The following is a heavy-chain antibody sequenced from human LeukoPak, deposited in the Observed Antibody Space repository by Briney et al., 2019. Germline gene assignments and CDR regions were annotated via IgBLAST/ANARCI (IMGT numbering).Heavy chain of an antibody. D-gene: IGHD6-19*01. CDR3: ARGASGWYDAFDI. CDR1: GYTFTSYD. V-gene: IGHV1-8*03. CDR2: MNPNSGNT. J-gene: IGHJ3*02. Sequence: ASVKVSCKASGYTFTSYDFNWVRQAPGQGLEWMGWMNPNSGNTGYAQKFQGRVTITRNTSISTAYMELSSLRSEDTAVYYCARGASGWYDAFDIWGQGTMVTVSS.